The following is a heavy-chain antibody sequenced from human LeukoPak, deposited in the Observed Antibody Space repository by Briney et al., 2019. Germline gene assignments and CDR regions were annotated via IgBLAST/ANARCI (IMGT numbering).Heavy chain of an antibody. CDR1: GFSFTMYA. V-gene: IGHV3-23*01. CDR2: LEGTGEK. CDR3: ARASWISTADAVC. J-gene: IGHJ4*02. D-gene: IGHD2-2*03. Sequence: RGSRRPARVASGFSFTMYAMRWVRQTPAGWLEWVSSLEGTGEKYYADSVKSRFTLSRDDPRNTVYLQLNNLRVDDTGVYYCARASWISTADAVCWGQGTVVTVSS.